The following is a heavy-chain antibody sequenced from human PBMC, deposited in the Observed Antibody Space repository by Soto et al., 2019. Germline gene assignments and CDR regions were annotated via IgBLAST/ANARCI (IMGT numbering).Heavy chain of an antibody. CDR3: ARGQSTIFGVVIIPFDP. CDR2: TYYRSRWYN. V-gene: IGHV6-1*01. Sequence: PSQTLSLTCAISGDSVSGNSAAWNWIRQSPSRGLEWLGRTYYRSRWYNDYAVSVKSRITVTPDTSKNQFSLHLNSVTPEDTAVYYCARGQSTIFGVVIIPFDPWGQGTLVTVSS. CDR1: GDSVSGNSAA. D-gene: IGHD3-3*01. J-gene: IGHJ5*02.